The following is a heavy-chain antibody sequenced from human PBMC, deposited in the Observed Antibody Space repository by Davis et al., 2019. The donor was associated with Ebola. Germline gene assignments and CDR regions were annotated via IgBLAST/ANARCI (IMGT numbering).Heavy chain of an antibody. Sequence: GGSLRLSCAASGFTFSSYSMTWVRQAPGKGLEWVSVISGGAAITYYADSVRGRFTISRESSKNTLYLQMNSLSAEDTAVFYCAKGYSSGPSAYFDYWGQGTLVTVSS. D-gene: IGHD6-19*01. J-gene: IGHJ4*02. V-gene: IGHV3-23*01. CDR2: ISGGAAIT. CDR1: GFTFSSYS. CDR3: AKGYSSGPSAYFDY.